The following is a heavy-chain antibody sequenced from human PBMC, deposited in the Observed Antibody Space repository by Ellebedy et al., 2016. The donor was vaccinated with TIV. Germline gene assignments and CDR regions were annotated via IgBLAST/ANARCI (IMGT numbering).Heavy chain of an antibody. J-gene: IGHJ6*02. V-gene: IGHV3-30*18. CDR3: AKRGGYSSAFGGMDV. D-gene: IGHD5-18*01. Sequence: GGSLRLSXAVSGFTFSTLGMHWVRQAPGKGLEWVALIYSDGSNEYYADSVKGRFTISRDNSKNTLYLQMNSLRPEDTAVYYCAKRGGYSSAFGGMDVWGQGTTVTVSS. CDR1: GFTFSTLG. CDR2: IYSDGSNE.